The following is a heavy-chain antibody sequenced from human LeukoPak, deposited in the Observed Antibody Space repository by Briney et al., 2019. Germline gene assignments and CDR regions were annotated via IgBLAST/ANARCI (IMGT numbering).Heavy chain of an antibody. V-gene: IGHV4-59*12. J-gene: IGHJ3*02. CDR2: IHYTGTT. D-gene: IGHD6-19*01. CDR1: GASISSSY. Sequence: TSETLSLTCTVSGASISSSYWSWIRQPPGKGLEWIGYIHYTGTTNYNPSLKSRVAISVDTSKTQFSLKLSSVTAADTAVYYCARDKLGYSSGWYRGAFGIWGQGTMVTVSS. CDR3: ARDKLGYSSGWYRGAFGI.